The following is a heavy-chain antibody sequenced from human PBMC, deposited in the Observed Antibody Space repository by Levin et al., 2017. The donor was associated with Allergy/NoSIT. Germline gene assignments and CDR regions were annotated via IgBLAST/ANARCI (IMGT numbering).Heavy chain of an antibody. D-gene: IGHD6-19*01. J-gene: IGHJ6*02. V-gene: IGHV3-23*01. Sequence: GGSLRLSCAASGFTFSNYAMNWVRQAPGRGLEWVSVISSSGGSTYSADSVKGRFTISRDNSKNTLYLQMNSLRAEDTAVYYCAKGDTYSSGWYGDYYYGLDVWGQGTTVTVAS. CDR1: GFTFSNYA. CDR2: ISSSGGST. CDR3: AKGDTYSSGWYGDYYYGLDV.